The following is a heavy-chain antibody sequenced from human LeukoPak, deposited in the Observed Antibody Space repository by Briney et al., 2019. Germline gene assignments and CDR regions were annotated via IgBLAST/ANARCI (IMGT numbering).Heavy chain of an antibody. CDR3: AREGVAAAGDY. J-gene: IGHJ4*02. V-gene: IGHV3-66*01. CDR1: GFTVSSNY. D-gene: IGHD6-13*01. Sequence: GGSLRLSCAAPGFTVSSNYMSWVRQAPGKGLEWVSVIYSGGSTYYADSVKGRFTISRDNAKNSLYLQMNSLRAEDTAVYYCAREGVAAAGDYWGQGTLVTVSS. CDR2: IYSGGST.